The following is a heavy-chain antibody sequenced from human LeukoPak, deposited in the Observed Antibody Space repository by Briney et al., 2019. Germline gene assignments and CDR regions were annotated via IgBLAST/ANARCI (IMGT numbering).Heavy chain of an antibody. CDR1: GFTFSSYA. J-gene: IGHJ4*02. Sequence: GGSLRLSCAASGFTFSSYAMSWVRQAPGQGLEWVSVIYSGGETYHADSVKGRFTASRDGSKDALFLQMDSLRAEDTAVYYCARGGGAYCDNKCYRTFDYWGQGTLVTVSS. CDR2: IYSGGET. CDR3: ARGGGAYCDNKCYRTFDY. D-gene: IGHD2-21*01. V-gene: IGHV3-66*01.